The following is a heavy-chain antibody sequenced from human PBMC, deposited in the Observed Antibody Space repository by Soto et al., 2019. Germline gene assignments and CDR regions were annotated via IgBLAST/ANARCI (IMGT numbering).Heavy chain of an antibody. D-gene: IGHD4-17*01. CDR1: SGSISSGGYY. J-gene: IGHJ5*02. Sequence: PSEPLSLTCTVSSGSISSGGYYWSWIRQHPGKGLEWIGYIYYSGSTYYNPSLKSRVTISVDTSKNQFSLKLSSVTAADTAVYYCARYYDYGDYGPNWFDPWGQGTLVTVSS. CDR2: IYYSGST. CDR3: ARYYDYGDYGPNWFDP. V-gene: IGHV4-31*03.